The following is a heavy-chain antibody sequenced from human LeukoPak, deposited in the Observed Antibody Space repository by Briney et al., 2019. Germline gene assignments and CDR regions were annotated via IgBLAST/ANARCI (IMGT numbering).Heavy chain of an antibody. J-gene: IGHJ5*02. Sequence: SETLSLTCTVSGGSISSYYWSWIRQPPGKGLEWIGYIYYSGSTNYNPSLKSRVTISVDTSKNQFSLKLSSVTAADTAVYYCARGYGSYSSWGQGTLVTVSS. D-gene: IGHD1-26*01. V-gene: IGHV4-59*01. CDR2: IYYSGST. CDR3: ARGYGSYSS. CDR1: GGSISSYY.